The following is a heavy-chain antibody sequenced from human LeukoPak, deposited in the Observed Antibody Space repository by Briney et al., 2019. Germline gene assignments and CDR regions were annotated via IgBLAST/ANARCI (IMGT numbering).Heavy chain of an antibody. D-gene: IGHD3-10*01. J-gene: IGHJ5*02. CDR1: GLSFGGYY. CDR2: INHSGST. CDR3: ARMVRGFTRDNWFDP. V-gene: IGHV4-34*01. Sequence: SETLSLTCAVYGLSFGGYYWIWIRQPPGKELEWIGEINHSGSTNYNPSLKSRVTISVDTSKNQFSLKLGSVTAADTAVYYCARMVRGFTRDNWFDPWGQGTLVTVSS.